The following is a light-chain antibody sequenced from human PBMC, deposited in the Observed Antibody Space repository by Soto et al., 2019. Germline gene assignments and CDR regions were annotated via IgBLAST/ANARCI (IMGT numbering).Light chain of an antibody. V-gene: IGKV3D-15*01. Sequence: EIVMTQSPATLSVSPGERVTLSCRASHRVSSYLAWYQQKPGQAPRLLIYGASTRATDIPARFSGSGSGTDFPLTISSLQSEDFAVYYCQQYNNWPLTFGGGTKVEIK. J-gene: IGKJ4*01. CDR3: QQYNNWPLT. CDR2: GAS. CDR1: HRVSSY.